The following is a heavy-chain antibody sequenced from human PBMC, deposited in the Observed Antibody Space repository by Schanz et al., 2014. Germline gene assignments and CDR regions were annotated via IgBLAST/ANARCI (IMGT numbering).Heavy chain of an antibody. Sequence: EVHLVESGGGVVQPGRSLRLSCAASGFTLSNYAMSWVRQAPGKGLEWVSAISGSGGSTYYADSVKGRFTISRDNSKNTLFLQMSSLRAEDTAVYYCAKSLESCPGGRCSRGYFDYWGQGTLVTVSS. CDR2: ISGSGGST. V-gene: IGHV3-23*04. D-gene: IGHD2-8*02. CDR1: GFTLSNYA. CDR3: AKSLESCPGGRCSRGYFDY. J-gene: IGHJ4*02.